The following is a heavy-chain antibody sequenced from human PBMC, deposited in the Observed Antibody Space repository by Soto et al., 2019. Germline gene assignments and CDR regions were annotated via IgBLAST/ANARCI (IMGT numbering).Heavy chain of an antibody. CDR1: GGSISHYY. CDR2: IFYSGNS. D-gene: IGHD6-19*01. V-gene: IGHV4-59*01. J-gene: IGHJ4*02. CDR3: ASHGEQWLIRPFDS. Sequence: XATLSLTCSVSGGSISHYYWSWIRTSPGKGLEWIGFIFYSGNSDYNPSLKSRVSMSVDMAKNQFSLKLTSVTAADTAMYYCASHGEQWLIRPFDSWGQGALVTVYS.